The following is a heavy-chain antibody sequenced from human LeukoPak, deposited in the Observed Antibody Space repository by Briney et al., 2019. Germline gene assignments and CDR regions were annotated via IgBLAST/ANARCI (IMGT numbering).Heavy chain of an antibody. Sequence: SETLSLTCTVSGGSISSSSYYCGWIRQPPGKGLEWIGSIYYSGSTYYNPSLKSRVTISVDTSKNQFSPKLSSVTAADTAVYYCARHWREWLVPGWFDPWGQGTLVTVSS. V-gene: IGHV4-39*01. CDR3: ARHWREWLVPGWFDP. CDR1: GGSISSSSYY. CDR2: IYYSGST. D-gene: IGHD6-19*01. J-gene: IGHJ5*02.